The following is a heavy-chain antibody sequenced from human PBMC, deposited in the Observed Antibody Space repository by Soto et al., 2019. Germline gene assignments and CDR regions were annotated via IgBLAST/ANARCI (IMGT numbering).Heavy chain of an antibody. CDR3: ARIGITIFGVVIRSSYGMDV. D-gene: IGHD3-3*01. J-gene: IGHJ6*02. V-gene: IGHV4-39*01. Sequence: SETLSLTCTVSGGSISSSSYYWGWIRQPPGKGLEWIGSIYYSGSTYYNPSLKSRVTISVDTSKNQFSLKLSSVTAADTAVYYCARIGITIFGVVIRSSYGMDVWGQAPTVTVSS. CDR1: GGSISSSSYY. CDR2: IYYSGST.